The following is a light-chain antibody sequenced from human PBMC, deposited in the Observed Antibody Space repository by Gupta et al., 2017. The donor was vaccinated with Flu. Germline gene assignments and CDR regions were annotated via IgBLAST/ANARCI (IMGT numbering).Light chain of an antibody. J-gene: IGKJ1*01. CDR3: QQYNNWPPWT. Sequence: EIVMTQPPSTLSVSPGERATLSCRASQSVSSNLAWYKQKPGQAPRLLIYGASTRATGIPARFSGSGSGTEFTLTISSLQSEDFAVYYCQQYNNWPPWTFGQGTKVEIK. CDR1: QSVSSN. CDR2: GAS. V-gene: IGKV3-15*01.